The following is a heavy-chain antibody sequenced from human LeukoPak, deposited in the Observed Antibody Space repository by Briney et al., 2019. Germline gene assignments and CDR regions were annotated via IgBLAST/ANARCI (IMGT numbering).Heavy chain of an antibody. J-gene: IGHJ6*03. V-gene: IGHV4-39*07. Sequence: SETLSLTCTVSGGSISSSSYYWGGIRQPPGKGLGWIGTIYYSGSTYYNPSLKSRVTITADTSKNQFSLKLSSVTAADTAVDYCARGTYYYDSSGYSYYDYYYMDVWGKGSTVIISS. CDR3: ARGTYYYDSSGYSYYDYYYMDV. CDR2: IYYSGST. D-gene: IGHD3-22*01. CDR1: GGSISSSSYY.